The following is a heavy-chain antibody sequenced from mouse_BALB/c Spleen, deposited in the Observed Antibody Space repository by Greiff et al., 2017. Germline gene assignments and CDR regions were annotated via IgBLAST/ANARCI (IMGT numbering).Heavy chain of an antibody. D-gene: IGHD1-1*01. Sequence: VMLVESGPGLVAPSQSLSITCTVSGFSLTSYGVHWVRQPPGKGLEWLGVIWAGGSTNYNSALMSRLSISKDNSKSQVFLKMNSLQTDDTAMYYCARDGDYYGSSYAMDYWGQGTSVTVSS. CDR2: IWAGGST. CDR3: ARDGDYYGSSYAMDY. J-gene: IGHJ4*01. V-gene: IGHV2-9*02. CDR1: GFSLTSYG.